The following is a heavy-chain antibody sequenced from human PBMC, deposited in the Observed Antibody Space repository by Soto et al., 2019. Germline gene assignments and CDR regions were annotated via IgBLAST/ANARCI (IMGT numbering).Heavy chain of an antibody. Sequence: SETLSITCTLSGGSISSYYWSWIRQSPGKGLEWIGYIYYSGSTNYNPSLKSRVTISVDRSKNQFSLKLSSVTAADTAVYYCTSLSIDYGEYYFDYWGQGTLVTVSS. V-gene: IGHV4-59*08. CDR3: TSLSIDYGEYYFDY. CDR2: IYYSGST. D-gene: IGHD4-17*01. CDR1: GGSISSYY. J-gene: IGHJ4*02.